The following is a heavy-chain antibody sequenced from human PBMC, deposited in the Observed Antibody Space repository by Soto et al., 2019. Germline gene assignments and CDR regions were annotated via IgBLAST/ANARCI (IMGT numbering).Heavy chain of an antibody. V-gene: IGHV3-23*01. CDR2: ISTGGGTT. J-gene: IGHJ5*01. CDR3: ANVVGVPGVGKYWFDP. D-gene: IGHD2-2*01. Sequence: EVQLLESEGGLVQPGGSLRLSCAASGFTFSSFTMTWVRQAPGKGLEWLSVISTGGGTTYYADFVTDRFTISRDNSKRTLCLQMGSRRDEDTAVYYCANVVGVPGVGKYWFDPWGQGTLVTVSS. CDR1: GFTFSSFT.